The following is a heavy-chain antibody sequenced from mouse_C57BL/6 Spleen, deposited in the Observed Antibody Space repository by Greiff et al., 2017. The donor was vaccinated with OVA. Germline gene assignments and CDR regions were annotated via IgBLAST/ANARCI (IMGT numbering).Heavy chain of an antibody. D-gene: IGHD2-2*01. CDR1: GYSITSGYY. CDR2: ISYDGSN. V-gene: IGHV3-6*01. J-gene: IGHJ2*01. CDR3: AREVYYGYDY. Sequence: EVHLVESGPGLVKPSQSLSLTCSVTGYSITSGYYWNWIRQFPGNKLEWMGYISYDGSNNYNPSLKNRISITRDTSKNQFFLKLNSVTTEDTATYYCAREVYYGYDYWGQGTTLTVSS.